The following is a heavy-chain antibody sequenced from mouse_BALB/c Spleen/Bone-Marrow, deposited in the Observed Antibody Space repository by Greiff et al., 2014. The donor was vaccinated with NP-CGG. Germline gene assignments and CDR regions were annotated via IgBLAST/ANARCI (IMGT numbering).Heavy chain of an antibody. D-gene: IGHD1-1*01. Sequence: VQLKQSXAELVKPGASVKLSCTASGFNIKDTYMHWVKQRPEQGLEWIGRIDPANGNTKYDPKFQGKDTITADTSSNTAYLQLSSLTSDDTAVYYCASYYYGSSYGFAYWGQGTLVTVSA. J-gene: IGHJ3*01. CDR3: ASYYYGSSYGFAY. CDR2: IDPANGNT. V-gene: IGHV14-3*02. CDR1: GFNIKDTY.